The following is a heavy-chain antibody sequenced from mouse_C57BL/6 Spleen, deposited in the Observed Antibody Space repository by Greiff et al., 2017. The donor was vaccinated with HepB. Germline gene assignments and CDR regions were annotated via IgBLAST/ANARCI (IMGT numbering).Heavy chain of an antibody. J-gene: IGHJ3*01. CDR1: GFTFSSYA. D-gene: IGHD4-1*01. V-gene: IGHV5-4*03. CDR2: ISDGGSYT. CDR3: ARRGGLTGTPWFAY. Sequence: EVKVVESGGGLVKPGGSLKLSCAASGFTFSSYAMSWVRQTPEKRLEWVATISDGGSYTYYPDNVKGRFTISRDNAKNNLYLQMSHLKSEDTAMYYCARRGGLTGTPWFAYWGQGTLVTVSA.